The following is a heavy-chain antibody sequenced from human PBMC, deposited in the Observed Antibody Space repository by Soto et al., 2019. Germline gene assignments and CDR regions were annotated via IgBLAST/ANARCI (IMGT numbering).Heavy chain of an antibody. J-gene: IGHJ1*01. CDR3: ARPTTVTTCFQH. CDR1: GGSIGSYY. CDR2: IYYSGST. Sequence: SETLSLTCTVSGGSIGSYYWGWIRQPPGKGLEWIGSIYYSGSTYYNPSLKSRVTISVDTSKNQFSLKLSSVTAADTAVYYCARPTTVTTCFQHWGQGTLVTVSS. D-gene: IGHD4-17*01. V-gene: IGHV4-39*01.